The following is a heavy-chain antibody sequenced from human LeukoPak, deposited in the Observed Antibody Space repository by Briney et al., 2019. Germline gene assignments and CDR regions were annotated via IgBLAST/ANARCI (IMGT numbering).Heavy chain of an antibody. Sequence: ASVKVSCKASGYTFTGYYMHWVRQAPGQGLEWMGWINPNSGGTNYAQKFQGRVTMTRDTSISTAYMELSRLRSDDTAVYYCAREQVVYTVHYYHYMDVWGKGTTVTVSS. V-gene: IGHV1-2*02. CDR1: GYTFTGYY. J-gene: IGHJ6*03. D-gene: IGHD6-6*01. CDR3: AREQVVYTVHYYHYMDV. CDR2: INPNSGGT.